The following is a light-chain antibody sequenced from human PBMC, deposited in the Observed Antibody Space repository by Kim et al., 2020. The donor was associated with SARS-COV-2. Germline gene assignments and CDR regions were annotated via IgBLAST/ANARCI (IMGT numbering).Light chain of an antibody. Sequence: SYELTQPPSVSVAPGETARITCGGTNIGSKSVHWYQQRPGRAPVMVIYYDRDRPSGIPERFSGSNSGNTATLTISGVEAGDEAGYYCQVWDTNTDHHVFGSGTKVTVL. V-gene: IGLV3-21*01. CDR1: NIGSKS. CDR3: QVWDTNTDHHV. CDR2: YDR. J-gene: IGLJ1*01.